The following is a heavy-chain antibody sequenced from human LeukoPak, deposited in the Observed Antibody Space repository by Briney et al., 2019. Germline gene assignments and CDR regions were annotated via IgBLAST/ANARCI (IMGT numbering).Heavy chain of an antibody. J-gene: IGHJ5*02. D-gene: IGHD3-10*01. V-gene: IGHV5-51*01. CDR3: ARVTWSRITMPRVDWFDR. Sequence: ESLMISCKGSGYSFTSYWIGWVRQMPAKGLAWMGIIYPCDSDTRYSPYFQGQVTISADNSISTAYLQWSSLKASDTAMYYCARVTWSRITMPRVDWFDRWGQGTLVTVS. CDR2: IYPCDSDT. CDR1: GYSFTSYW.